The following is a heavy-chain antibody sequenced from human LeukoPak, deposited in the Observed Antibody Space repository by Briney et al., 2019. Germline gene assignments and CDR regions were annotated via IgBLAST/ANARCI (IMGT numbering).Heavy chain of an antibody. D-gene: IGHD6-19*01. J-gene: IGHJ4*02. V-gene: IGHV3-9*01. CDR1: GFTFDDYA. Sequence: LSGGSLRLSCAASGFTFDDYAMHWVRQAPGKGLEWVSGISWNSRSIGYADSVKGRFTISRDNAKNSLYLQMNSLRAEDTALYYCAKGSTAAVAGFSYYFDYWGQGTLVTVSS. CDR3: AKGSTAAVAGFSYYFDY. CDR2: ISWNSRSI.